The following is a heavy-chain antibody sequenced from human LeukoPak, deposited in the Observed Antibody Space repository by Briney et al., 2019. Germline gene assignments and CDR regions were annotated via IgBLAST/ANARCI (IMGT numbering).Heavy chain of an antibody. D-gene: IGHD6-19*01. J-gene: IGHJ4*02. CDR1: GGSISGYY. CDR3: ARDDGSGWYHY. CDR2: MHTSGST. Sequence: SETLSLTCTVSGGSISGYYWNWIRQPAGRGLEWIGRMHTSGSTNYNPSLKSRITVSVDTSKNQFSLKLNSLTAADTAVYYCARDDGSGWYHYWGQGTLVTVSS. V-gene: IGHV4-4*07.